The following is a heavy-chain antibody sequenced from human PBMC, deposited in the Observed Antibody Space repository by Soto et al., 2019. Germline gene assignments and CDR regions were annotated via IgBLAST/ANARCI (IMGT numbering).Heavy chain of an antibody. Sequence: EVQLVESGGTLVQPGGSLKLSCAASGFDASVNFMTWVRQAPGKGLEWGTAINNAGSTFYADSVKGRFSISRDDSKNTLYLQMNSLRVEDTAMYYCVRENYYYGMDVWGQGTAVTVSS. CDR1: GFDASVNF. CDR2: INNAGST. CDR3: VRENYYYGMDV. J-gene: IGHJ6*02. V-gene: IGHV3-66*01.